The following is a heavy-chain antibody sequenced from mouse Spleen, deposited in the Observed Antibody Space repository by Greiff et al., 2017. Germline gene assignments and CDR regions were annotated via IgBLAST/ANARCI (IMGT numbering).Heavy chain of an antibody. Sequence: EVKLMESGGGLVKPGGSLKLSCAASGFTFSSYAMSWVRQSPEKRLEWVAEISSGGSYTYYPDTVTGRFTISRDNAKNTLYLEMSSLRSEDTAMYYCARDYGSSCPFAYWGQGTLVTVSA. CDR2: ISSGGSYT. CDR3: ARDYGSSCPFAY. CDR1: GFTFSSYA. D-gene: IGHD1-1*01. J-gene: IGHJ3*01. V-gene: IGHV5-9-4*01.